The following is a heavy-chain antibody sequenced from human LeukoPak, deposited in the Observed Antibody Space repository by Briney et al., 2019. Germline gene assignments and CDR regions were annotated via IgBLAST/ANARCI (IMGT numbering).Heavy chain of an antibody. CDR2: IYYSGST. CDR1: GGSISSYY. V-gene: IGHV4-59*01. Sequence: SSETLSLTCTVSGGSISSYYWSWIRQPPGKGLEWIGYIYYSGSTNYNPSLKSRVTISVETSKNEFSLKLRSVTAADTAVYYCARDNSVRDEAWWFNPWGQGTLVTVSS. J-gene: IGHJ5*02. CDR3: ARDNSVRDEAWWFNP. D-gene: IGHD5-24*01.